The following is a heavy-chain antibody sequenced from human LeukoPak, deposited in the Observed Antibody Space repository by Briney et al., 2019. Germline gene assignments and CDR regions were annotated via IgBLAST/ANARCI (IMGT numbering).Heavy chain of an antibody. J-gene: IGHJ4*02. CDR2: ISGSGGST. V-gene: IGHV3-23*01. D-gene: IGHD2-15*01. CDR1: GFTFSSYA. CDR3: AKDSLRGGSCYGY. Sequence: GGSLRLSCAASGFTFSSYAMSWVRQAPGRGPEWVSAISGSGGSTYYADSVKGRFTISRDNSKNTLYLQMNSLRAEDTAVYYCAKDSLRGGSCYGYWGQGTLVTVSS.